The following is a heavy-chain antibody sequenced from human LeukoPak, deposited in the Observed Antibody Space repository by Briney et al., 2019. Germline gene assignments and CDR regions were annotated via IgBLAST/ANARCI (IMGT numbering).Heavy chain of an antibody. V-gene: IGHV3-74*01. D-gene: IGHD2-15*01. CDR2: INSDGSST. CDR1: GFTFSSYW. J-gene: IGHJ4*02. CDR3: ARAGWHCSGGSCYLGY. Sequence: GGSLRLSCAASGFTFSSYWMHWVRQAPGKGLVWVSRINSDGSSTSYADSVKGRFTISRDNAKNTLYLQMNSLRAEDTAVYYCARAGWHCSGGSCYLGYWGQGTLVTVSS.